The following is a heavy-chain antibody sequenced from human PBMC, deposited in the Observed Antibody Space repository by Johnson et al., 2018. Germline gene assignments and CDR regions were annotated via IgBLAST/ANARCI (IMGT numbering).Heavy chain of an antibody. J-gene: IGHJ6*02. Sequence: QVQLVQSGPGLVKPSETLSLTCTVSGGSISSYYWSWIRQPPGKGLEWIGYIYYSGSTNYNPSLKSRVTISVDTSKNQFSLKPTSVTAAATAVDHCAGWRANYDCLWGGYRSYYYYDMDVWGQGTAVTGSS. V-gene: IGHV4-59*01. CDR3: AGWRANYDCLWGGYRSYYYYDMDV. CDR2: IYYSGST. D-gene: IGHD3-16*02. CDR1: GGSISSYY.